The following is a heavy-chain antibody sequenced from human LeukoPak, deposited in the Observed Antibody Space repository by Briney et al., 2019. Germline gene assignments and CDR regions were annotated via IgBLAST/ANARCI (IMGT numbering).Heavy chain of an antibody. J-gene: IGHJ5*02. D-gene: IGHD3-10*01. V-gene: IGHV1-2*02. CDR3: ARDGSYYYGSGSSIWFDP. Sequence: ASVKVSCKASGYTSSNYCIHWLRQAPGQGFEWMGWINPNSGGTNYAQKFQGRVTMTRDTSISTAYMELSRLRSDDTAVYYCARDGSYYYGSGSSIWFDPWGQGTLVTVSS. CDR1: GYTSSNYC. CDR2: INPNSGGT.